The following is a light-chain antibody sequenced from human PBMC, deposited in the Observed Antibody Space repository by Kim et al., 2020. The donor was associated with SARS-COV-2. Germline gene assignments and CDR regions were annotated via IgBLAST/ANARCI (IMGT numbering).Light chain of an antibody. CDR1: RLRSYY. V-gene: IGLV3-19*01. Sequence: AVGQKVRITCQGDRLRSYYARWYQQKPGQAPVVVIYGKNDRPSGIPDRLSGSTSRGTASLTITGAQAEDEADYYCNSRDSSGDHLVFGGGTQLTVL. CDR3: NSRDSSGDHLV. CDR2: GKN. J-gene: IGLJ3*02.